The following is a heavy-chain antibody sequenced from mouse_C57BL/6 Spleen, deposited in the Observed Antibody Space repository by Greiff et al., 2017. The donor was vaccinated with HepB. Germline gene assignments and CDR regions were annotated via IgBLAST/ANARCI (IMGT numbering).Heavy chain of an antibody. CDR1: GYTFTSYW. J-gene: IGHJ3*01. CDR3: ARTLQSTMIKGWFAY. CDR2: IYPGSGST. V-gene: IGHV1-55*01. D-gene: IGHD2-4*01. Sequence: QVQLQQPGAELVKPGASVKMSCKASGYTFTSYWITWVKQRPGQGLEWIGDIYPGSGSTNYNEKFKSKATLTVDTSSSTAYMQLSSLTSEDSAVYYCARTLQSTMIKGWFAYWGQRTLVTVSA.